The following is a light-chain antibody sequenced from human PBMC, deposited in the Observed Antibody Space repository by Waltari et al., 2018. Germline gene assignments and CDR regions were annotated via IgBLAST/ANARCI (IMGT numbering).Light chain of an antibody. V-gene: IGLV3-21*04. Sequence: SYVLAQPHSVSVAPGETARITCGGSDIRRKSVHWYQQKPGQAPRLVIYYDSARPSGIPERFSGSNSGNTSTLTISRVEARDEADYYCQVWDNTSDHVFGTGTTVTVL. CDR2: YDS. J-gene: IGLJ1*01. CDR1: DIRRKS. CDR3: QVWDNTSDHV.